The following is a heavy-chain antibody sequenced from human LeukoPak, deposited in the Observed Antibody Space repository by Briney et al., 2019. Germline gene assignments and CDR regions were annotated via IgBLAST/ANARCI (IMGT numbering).Heavy chain of an antibody. J-gene: IGHJ4*02. Sequence: NSTETLSLTCTVSGGSISSYYWSWIRQPPGKGLEWIGYIYYSGSTNYNPSLKSRVTISVDTSKNLFSLKLSSVTAADTAVYYCARGRADFWSGYNFDYWGQGTLVTVSS. CDR1: GGSISSYY. D-gene: IGHD3-3*01. V-gene: IGHV4-59*01. CDR2: IYYSGST. CDR3: ARGRADFWSGYNFDY.